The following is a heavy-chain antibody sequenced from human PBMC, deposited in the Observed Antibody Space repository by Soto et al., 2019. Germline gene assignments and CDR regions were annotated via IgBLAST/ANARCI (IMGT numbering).Heavy chain of an antibody. CDR3: ARAGGYSYGYVNYYYGMDV. Sequence: GASVKVSCKASGYTFTSYGISWVRQAPGQGREWMGWISAYNGNTNYAQKLQGRVTMTTDTSTSTAYMELRSLRSDDTAVYYCARAGGYSYGYVNYYYGMDVWGQGXTVTVYS. D-gene: IGHD5-18*01. J-gene: IGHJ6*02. CDR1: GYTFTSYG. V-gene: IGHV1-18*04. CDR2: ISAYNGNT.